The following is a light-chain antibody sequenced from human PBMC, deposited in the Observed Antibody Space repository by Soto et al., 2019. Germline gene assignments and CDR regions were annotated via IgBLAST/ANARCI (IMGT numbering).Light chain of an antibody. J-gene: IGKJ1*01. Sequence: DIQMTQSPSSLSASAGDRVTITFRASQNIGVYLNWYQQKPGKAPKLLIYKASTLKSGVPSRFSGSGSGTEFTLTISSLQPDDFATYYCQHYNSYSEAFGQGTKVDI. CDR2: KAS. CDR1: QNIGVY. CDR3: QHYNSYSEA. V-gene: IGKV1-5*03.